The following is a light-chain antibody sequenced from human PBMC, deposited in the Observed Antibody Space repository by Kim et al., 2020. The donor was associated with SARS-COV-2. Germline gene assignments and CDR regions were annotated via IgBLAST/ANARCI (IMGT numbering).Light chain of an antibody. CDR3: QQYYLYSRT. J-gene: IGKJ1*01. V-gene: IGKV1-5*03. Sequence: DIQMTQSPSTLSASVGDRVTITCRASQSVSSWLAWYQQKPGKAPKLLIYEASNLQGGVPSRFSGSGSGTEFTLTISNLQSDDFATYYCQQYYLYSRTFGQGTKVDIK. CDR1: QSVSSW. CDR2: EAS.